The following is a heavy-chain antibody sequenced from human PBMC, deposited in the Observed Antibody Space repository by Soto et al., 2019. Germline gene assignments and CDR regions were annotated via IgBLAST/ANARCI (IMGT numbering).Heavy chain of an antibody. CDR3: ARTYYYGSGSYYPPDV. Sequence: ASAKVSCKASGYTFTSYYMHWVRQAPGQGLEWMGIINPSGGSTSYAQKFQGRVTMTRDTSTSTVYMELSSLRSEDTAVYYCARTYYYGSGSYYPPDVWGQGTTVTVSS. D-gene: IGHD3-10*01. V-gene: IGHV1-46*01. CDR1: GYTFTSYY. J-gene: IGHJ6*02. CDR2: INPSGGST.